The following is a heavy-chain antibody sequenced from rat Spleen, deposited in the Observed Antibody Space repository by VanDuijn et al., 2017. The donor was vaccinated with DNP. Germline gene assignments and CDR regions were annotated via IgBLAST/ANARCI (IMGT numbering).Heavy chain of an antibody. J-gene: IGHJ2*01. Sequence: EVQLVESGGGLVQPGRSMKLSCAASGFTFSDYNMAWVRQAPKKGLEWVAYIRYDGGSTYYGDSVKGRFTISRDYARSTLYLQMDSLRSEDTATYYCTTDFERGYWGQGVMVTVSS. CDR3: TTDFERGY. D-gene: IGHD1-11*01. CDR2: IRYDGGST. CDR1: GFTFSDYN. V-gene: IGHV5-20*01.